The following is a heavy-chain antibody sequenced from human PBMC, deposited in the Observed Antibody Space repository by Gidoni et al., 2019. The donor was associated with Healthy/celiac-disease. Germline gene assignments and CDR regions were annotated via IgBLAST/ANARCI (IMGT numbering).Heavy chain of an antibody. CDR1: GVTLGDYA. V-gene: IGHV3-49*03. CDR3: TRDYYDSSGFDY. CDR2: IRSKAYGGTT. J-gene: IGHJ4*02. Sequence: EVQLVESGGGLVQPGRSRRLACTAAGVTLGDYAMSWFRQAPGKGLEWVGFIRSKAYGGTTEYAASVKGRFTISRDDSKSIAYLQMNSLKTEDTAVYYCTRDYYDSSGFDYWGQGTLVTVSS. D-gene: IGHD3-22*01.